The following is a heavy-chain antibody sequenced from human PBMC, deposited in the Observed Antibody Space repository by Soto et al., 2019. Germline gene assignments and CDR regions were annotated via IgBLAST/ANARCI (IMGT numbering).Heavy chain of an antibody. CDR3: ARLYRVVAAYFDY. CDR1: GFTFSDYY. CDR2: ISSSSYT. J-gene: IGHJ4*02. D-gene: IGHD2-15*01. V-gene: IGHV3-11*06. Sequence: GGSLRLSCAASGFTFSDYYMSWIRQAPGKGLEWVSYISSSSYTNYADSVKGRFTISRDNAKNSLYLQMNSLRAEDTAVYYCARLYRVVAAYFDYWGQGTLVTVSS.